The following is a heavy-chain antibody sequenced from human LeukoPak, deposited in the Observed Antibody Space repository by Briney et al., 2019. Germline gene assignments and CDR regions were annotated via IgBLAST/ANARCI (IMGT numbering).Heavy chain of an antibody. J-gene: IGHJ4*02. CDR1: GFTFSSYD. V-gene: IGHV3-23*01. CDR3: AARSSSYTIFAF. D-gene: IGHD3-16*02. CDR2: VSGGGGTT. Sequence: PGGSLRLSCAASGFTFSSYDMNWVRQAPGKGLEWVSAVSGGGGTTYYADSVKGRFTLSRDNSKNTLYLQMNSLRAEDTAVYYCAARSSSYTIFAFRGQGTLVTVSS.